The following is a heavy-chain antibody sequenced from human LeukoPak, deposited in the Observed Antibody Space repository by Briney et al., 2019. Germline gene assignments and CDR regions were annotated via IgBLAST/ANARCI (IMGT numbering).Heavy chain of an antibody. CDR1: GGSFSGYY. Sequence: PSETLSLTGAVYGGSFSGYYWSWIRQPPGKGLEWIGEINHSGSTYYNPSLKSRVTISVDTSKNQFSLKLSSVTAADTAVYYCARVSSSSWRFLDYWGQGTLVTVSS. J-gene: IGHJ4*02. D-gene: IGHD6-13*01. CDR2: INHSGST. CDR3: ARVSSSSWRFLDY. V-gene: IGHV4-34*01.